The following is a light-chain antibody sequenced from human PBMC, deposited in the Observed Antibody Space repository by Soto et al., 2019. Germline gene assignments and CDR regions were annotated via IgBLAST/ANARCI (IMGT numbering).Light chain of an antibody. V-gene: IGLV2-14*01. J-gene: IGLJ1*01. CDR2: EVN. CDR1: SSDVGAYNS. Sequence: QSALTQPASVSGSPGQSITISCTGTSSDVGAYNSVSWYQQHPDKAPKLMIYEVNNRPSGVSNRFSGSKSGNTASLTISGLQAEDEADYYCSSYTSSHSLLVFGNGTKVTVL. CDR3: SSYTSSHSLLV.